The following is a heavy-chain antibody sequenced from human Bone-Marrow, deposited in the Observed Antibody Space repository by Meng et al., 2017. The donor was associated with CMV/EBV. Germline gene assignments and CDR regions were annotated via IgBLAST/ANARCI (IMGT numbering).Heavy chain of an antibody. Sequence: GESLKISCAASGFTFSSYGMKWVRQAPGKGLEWVSYISSSSSTIYYADSVKGRFTISRDNAKNSVYLQMNSLRAEDTAVYYCARGLRIVGATDIDYWGQGTLVTSPQ. V-gene: IGHV3-48*04. CDR3: ARGLRIVGATDIDY. D-gene: IGHD1-26*01. CDR1: GFTFSSYG. CDR2: ISSSSSTI. J-gene: IGHJ4*02.